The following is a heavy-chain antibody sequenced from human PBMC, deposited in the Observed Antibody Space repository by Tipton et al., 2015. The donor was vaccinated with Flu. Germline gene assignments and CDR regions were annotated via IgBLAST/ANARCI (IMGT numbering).Heavy chain of an antibody. CDR3: AREGIVVVPAATEPVGAFDI. Sequence: SLRLSCAASGFTFSSYGMHWVRQAPGKGLEWVAVIWYDGSNKYYADSVKGRFTISRDNSKNTLYLQMNSLRAEDTAVYYCAREGIVVVPAATEPVGAFDIWGQGTMVTVSS. CDR1: GFTFSSYG. V-gene: IGHV3-33*08. D-gene: IGHD2-2*01. CDR2: IWYDGSNK. J-gene: IGHJ3*02.